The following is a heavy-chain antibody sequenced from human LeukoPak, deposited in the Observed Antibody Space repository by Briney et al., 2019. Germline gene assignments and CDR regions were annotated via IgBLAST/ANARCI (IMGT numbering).Heavy chain of an antibody. CDR1: GFTFSDYY. CDR2: IISSGSTI. Sequence: GSLRLSCAASGFTFSDYYMSWIRQAPGKGLEWVSYIISSGSTIYYADSVKGRFTISRDNAKNSLYLQMNSLRADDTAVYYCARIKGTLRAAADPYYYYYMDVWGKGTTVTVSS. D-gene: IGHD6-13*01. J-gene: IGHJ6*03. CDR3: ARIKGTLRAAADPYYYYYMDV. V-gene: IGHV3-11*04.